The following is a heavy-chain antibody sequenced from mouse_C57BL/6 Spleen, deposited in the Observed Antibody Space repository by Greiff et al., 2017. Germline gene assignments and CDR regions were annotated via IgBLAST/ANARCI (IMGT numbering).Heavy chain of an antibody. CDR1: GFTFSDYG. CDR3: ARDYYGSSYWYFDV. CDR2: ISRGSSTI. V-gene: IGHV5-17*01. J-gene: IGHJ1*03. Sequence: EVQLVESGGGLVKPGGSLKLSCAASGFTFSDYGMHWVRQAPEKGLGWVAYISRGSSTIYYAATVKGRFTISRDNAKNTLFLQMTSLRSEDTAMYYWARDYYGSSYWYFDVWGTGTTVTVSS. D-gene: IGHD1-1*01.